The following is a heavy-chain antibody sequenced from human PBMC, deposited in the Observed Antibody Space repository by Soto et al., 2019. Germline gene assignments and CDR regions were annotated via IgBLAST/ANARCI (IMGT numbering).Heavy chain of an antibody. CDR2: IYSSGST. J-gene: IGHJ4*02. CDR1: GGSISSSSYY. V-gene: IGHV4-39*01. Sequence: QLQLQESGPGLVKPSETLSLTCTVSGGSISSSSYYWGWIRQPPGKGLEWIGSIYSSGSTYYNPSLKSRVTITVDTSKNQFSLKLSSVTAADTAVYYCARQSCSSTSCYEPLNFDYWGQGTLVTVSS. CDR3: ARQSCSSTSCYEPLNFDY. D-gene: IGHD2-2*01.